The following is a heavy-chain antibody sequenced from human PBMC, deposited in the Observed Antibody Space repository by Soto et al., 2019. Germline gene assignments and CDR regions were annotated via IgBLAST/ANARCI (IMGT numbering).Heavy chain of an antibody. CDR2: ISYDGSNK. CDR3: AKGVGNFDY. Sequence: QVQLVESGGGVVQPGRSLRLSCAASGFTFSSYGMQWVRQAPGKGLEWVAVISYDGSNKYYADSVKGRFTISRDNSKNTLYLQMNSLRAEDTAVYYCAKGVGNFDYWGQGTLVTVSS. D-gene: IGHD1-26*01. J-gene: IGHJ4*02. CDR1: GFTFSSYG. V-gene: IGHV3-30*18.